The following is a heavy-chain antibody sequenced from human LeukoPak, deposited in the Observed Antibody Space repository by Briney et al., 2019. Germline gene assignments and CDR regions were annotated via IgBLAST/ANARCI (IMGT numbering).Heavy chain of an antibody. V-gene: IGHV3-7*01. CDR2: IKQDGSEK. CDR3: ASLDYYDSSGYDY. Sequence: GGSLRLSCAASGFTFSSYWMSWVRQAPGKGLEWVANIKQDGSEKYYVDSVKGRFTISRDNAKNSLYLQMNSLRAEDTAVYYCASLDYYDSSGYDYWGQGTLDTVSS. D-gene: IGHD3-22*01. J-gene: IGHJ4*02. CDR1: GFTFSSYW.